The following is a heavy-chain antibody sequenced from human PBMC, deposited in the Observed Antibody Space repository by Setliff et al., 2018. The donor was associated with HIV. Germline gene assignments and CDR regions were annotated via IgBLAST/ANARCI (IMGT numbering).Heavy chain of an antibody. Sequence: PSETLSLTCTVSGGSISSSSYYWGWVRQPPGKGREGIGSIFYSGRANYNPSLRSPVAISVDTSKNQFSLNLTSVTAADTAVYYCARGRELTFYGSGGYGMDVWGQGTTVTVSS. CDR2: IFYSGRA. CDR3: ARGRELTFYGSGGYGMDV. CDR1: GGSISSSSYY. J-gene: IGHJ6*02. V-gene: IGHV4-39*01. D-gene: IGHD3-10*01.